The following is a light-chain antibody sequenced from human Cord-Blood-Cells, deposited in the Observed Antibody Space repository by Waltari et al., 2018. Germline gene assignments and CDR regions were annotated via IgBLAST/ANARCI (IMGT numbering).Light chain of an antibody. Sequence: QSALTQPASVSGSPGQSITISCTGTSSDVGGYNYVSWYQQTPGKAPKLMIYDVSKRPSGVSNRFSGSKSGNTASLTISGLQAEDEADYYCCSYAGSYTLVFGGGTKLTVL. CDR2: DVS. J-gene: IGLJ2*01. CDR1: SSDVGGYNY. CDR3: CSYAGSYTLV. V-gene: IGLV2-14*01.